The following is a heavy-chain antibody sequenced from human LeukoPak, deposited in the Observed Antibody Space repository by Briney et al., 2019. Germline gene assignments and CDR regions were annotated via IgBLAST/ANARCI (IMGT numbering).Heavy chain of an antibody. CDR2: INPSGGST. CDR1: GYTFTSYY. V-gene: IGHV1-46*01. CDR3: ATRGSVAGLFDY. J-gene: IGHJ4*02. Sequence: ASVKVSCKASGYTFTSYYMHWVRQAPGQGLEWMGIINPSGGSTSYAQKFQGRVTMTRDTSTSTVYMELSSLRSEDTAVYYCATRGSVAGLFDYWGQGTLVTVSS. D-gene: IGHD6-19*01.